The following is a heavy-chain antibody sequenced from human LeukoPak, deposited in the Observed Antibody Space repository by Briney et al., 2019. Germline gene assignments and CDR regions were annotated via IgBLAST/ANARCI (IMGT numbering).Heavy chain of an antibody. CDR3: ARVSHSSSWYYNNIDY. V-gene: IGHV1-8*02. CDR1: GGTFSSYA. J-gene: IGHJ4*02. CDR2: MNPNSGNT. Sequence: GASVKVSCKASGGTFSSYAISWVRQATGQGLEWMGWMNPNSGNTGYAQKFQGRVTMTRNTSISTAYMELSSLRSEDTAVYYCARVSHSSSWYYNNIDYWGQGTLVTVSS. D-gene: IGHD6-13*01.